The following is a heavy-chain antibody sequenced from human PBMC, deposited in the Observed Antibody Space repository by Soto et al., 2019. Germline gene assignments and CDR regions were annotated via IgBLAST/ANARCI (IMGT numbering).Heavy chain of an antibody. D-gene: IGHD6-19*01. CDR2: ISSSSSYI. CDR1: GFTFSSYS. CDR3: ARRHFAIAVAGEDAFDI. Sequence: EVQLVESGGGLVKPGGSLRLSCAASGFTFSSYSMNWVRQAPGKGLEWVSSISSSSSYIYYADSVKGRFTISRDNAKNSLYLQMNSLRAEDTAVYYCARRHFAIAVAGEDAFDIWGQGTMVTVSS. V-gene: IGHV3-21*04. J-gene: IGHJ3*02.